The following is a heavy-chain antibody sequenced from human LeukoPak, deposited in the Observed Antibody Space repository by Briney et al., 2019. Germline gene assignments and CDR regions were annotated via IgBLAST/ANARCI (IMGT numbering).Heavy chain of an antibody. CDR1: GFTFSTYE. CDR3: ARGGEDYWFDP. CDR2: ISNDGRNK. D-gene: IGHD3-16*01. V-gene: IGHV3-30*07. Sequence: PGRSLRLSCAASGFTFSTYEMHWVRQAPGKGLEWVAVISNDGRNKDYADSVKGRFTISRDNSKNTLYLQMNSLRAEDTAVYYCARGGEDYWFDPWGQGTLVTVSS. J-gene: IGHJ5*02.